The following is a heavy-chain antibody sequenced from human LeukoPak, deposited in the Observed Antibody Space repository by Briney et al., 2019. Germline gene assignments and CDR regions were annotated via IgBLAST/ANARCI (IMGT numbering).Heavy chain of an antibody. CDR3: ARDLYGSGSETGGY. CDR2: INPNSGGT. V-gene: IGHV1-2*02. J-gene: IGHJ4*02. D-gene: IGHD3-10*01. CDR1: GYTFTAYY. Sequence: AASVKVSFKASGYTFTAYYMHWVRQAPGQGLEWMGWINPNSGGTNYAQKFQGRVTMTRDTSISTAYMELSRLRSDDTAVYCCARDLYGSGSETGGYWGQGTLVTVSS.